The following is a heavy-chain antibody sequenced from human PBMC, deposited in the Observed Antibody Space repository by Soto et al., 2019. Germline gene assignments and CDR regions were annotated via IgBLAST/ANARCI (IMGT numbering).Heavy chain of an antibody. J-gene: IGHJ2*01. CDR1: GGTFTNYA. V-gene: IGHV1-69*12. CDR2: ITPIFGTA. D-gene: IGHD6-19*01. Sequence: QVQLVQSGAEVKKPGSSVKVSCKASGGTFTNYAISWVRQAPGQGLEWMGGITPIFGTANYAQKFQGRVTITADEXMXKAYMELNRLRSEDTAVYYCAQTLGLAVAGPGRFDLWGRGTLVTVSS. CDR3: AQTLGLAVAGPGRFDL.